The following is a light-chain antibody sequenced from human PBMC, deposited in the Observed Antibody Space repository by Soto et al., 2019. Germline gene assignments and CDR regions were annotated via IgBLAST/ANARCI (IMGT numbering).Light chain of an antibody. J-gene: IGLJ2*01. Sequence: QSVLTQPPSASGTPGQRVTISCSGSRSNIGNNYVYWYQQLSGTAPKLLIYRNNQRPSGVPDRFSGSKSGTSASLAISGLRSEDEADYYCATWDDSLYAVVFGGGTKVTVL. V-gene: IGLV1-47*01. CDR2: RNN. CDR3: ATWDDSLYAVV. CDR1: RSNIGNNY.